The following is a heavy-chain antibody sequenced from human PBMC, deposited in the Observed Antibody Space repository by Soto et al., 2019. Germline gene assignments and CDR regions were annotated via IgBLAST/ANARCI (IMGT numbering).Heavy chain of an antibody. CDR2: ISYDGSNK. Sequence: GGSLRLSCAASGYTFSSYGMHWVRQAPGKGLEWVAVISYDGSNKYYADSVKGRFTISRDNSKNTLYLQMNSLRAEDTAVYYCAKDHNSRDYYYYYYMDVWGKGTTVTVSS. V-gene: IGHV3-30*18. D-gene: IGHD4-4*01. CDR3: AKDHNSRDYYYYYYMDV. J-gene: IGHJ6*03. CDR1: GYTFSSYG.